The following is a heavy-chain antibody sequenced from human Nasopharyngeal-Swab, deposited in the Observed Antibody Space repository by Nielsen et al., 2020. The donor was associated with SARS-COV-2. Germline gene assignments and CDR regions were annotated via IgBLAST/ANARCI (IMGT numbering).Heavy chain of an antibody. CDR3: ARDEAGTANSGFDY. CDR2: ISYDGSNK. D-gene: IGHD1-1*01. CDR1: GFTFSSYG. Sequence: GGSLRLSCAASGFTFSSYGMHWVRQAPGKGLEWVAVISYDGSNKYYADSVKGRFTISRDNSKNTLYLQMNSLRAEDTATYYCARDEAGTANSGFDYWGQGTLVTVSS. J-gene: IGHJ4*02. V-gene: IGHV3-30*03.